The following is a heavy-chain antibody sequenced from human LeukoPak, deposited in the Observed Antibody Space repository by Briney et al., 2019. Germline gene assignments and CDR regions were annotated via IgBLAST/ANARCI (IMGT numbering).Heavy chain of an antibody. D-gene: IGHD3-22*01. CDR2: IIPIFGTA. CDR3: ARSGSGGVLGSYDY. J-gene: IGHJ4*02. CDR1: GGTFSSYA. Sequence: ASVKVSCKASGGTFSSYAISWVRQAPGQGLEWMGGIIPIFGTANYARKFQGRVTITADESTSTAYMELSSLRSEDTAVYYCARSGSGGVLGSYDYWGQGTLVTVSS. V-gene: IGHV1-69*13.